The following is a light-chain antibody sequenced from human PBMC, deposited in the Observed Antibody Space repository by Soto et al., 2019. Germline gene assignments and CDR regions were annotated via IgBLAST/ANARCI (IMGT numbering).Light chain of an antibody. CDR2: AAS. Sequence: DIQLTQSPSFLSASVGDRVTISCRASQDVSRFLAWYQQKPGKAPNLLIYAASTLQSGVPSRFSGSGSGTEFTLTISSLQPEDFATYYCQQLNSYAFTFGPGTKVDI. CDR1: QDVSRF. CDR3: QQLNSYAFT. V-gene: IGKV1-9*01. J-gene: IGKJ3*01.